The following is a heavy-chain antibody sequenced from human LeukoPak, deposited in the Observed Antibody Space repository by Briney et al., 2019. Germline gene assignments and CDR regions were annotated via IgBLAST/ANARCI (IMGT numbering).Heavy chain of an antibody. CDR1: GGSISSYY. D-gene: IGHD1-26*01. CDR3: ARHDLYSYYYFDY. CDR2: IYYSGST. J-gene: IGHJ4*02. Sequence: SETLSLTCTVSGGSISSYYWSWIRQPPGKGLEWIGYIYYSGSTNYNPSLKSRVTISVDTSKNQFSLKLSSVTAADTAVYYCARHDLYSYYYFDYWGQGTLATVSS. V-gene: IGHV4-59*08.